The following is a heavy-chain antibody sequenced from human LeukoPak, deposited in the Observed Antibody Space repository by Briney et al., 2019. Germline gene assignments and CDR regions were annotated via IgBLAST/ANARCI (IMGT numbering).Heavy chain of an antibody. CDR2: ISSNGGST. CDR3: ARSRWPAFGY. CDR1: GFTFSSYA. D-gene: IGHD2-15*01. V-gene: IGHV3-64*01. J-gene: IGHJ4*02. Sequence: GGSLRLSCAASGFTFSSYAMHWVRQAPGKGLEYVSAISSNGGSTYYANSVKGRFTISRDNSKNTLYLQMGSLRAEDMAVYYCARSRWPAFGYWGQGTLVTVSS.